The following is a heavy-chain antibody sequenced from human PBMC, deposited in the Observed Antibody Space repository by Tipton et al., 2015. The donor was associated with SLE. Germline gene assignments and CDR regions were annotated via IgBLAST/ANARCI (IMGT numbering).Heavy chain of an antibody. Sequence: TLSLTCTVSGGSMSSSSYYWGWIRQTPGKGLDWIGTFYYSGSTYYNPSLRSRVTISVNTSKNQFSLNLHSVTAADTAVYYCARGIIPAARYFQDWGQGTLVTVSS. J-gene: IGHJ1*01. V-gene: IGHV4-39*07. CDR3: ARGIIPAARYFQD. CDR2: FYYSGST. CDR1: GGSMSSSSYY. D-gene: IGHD2-2*01.